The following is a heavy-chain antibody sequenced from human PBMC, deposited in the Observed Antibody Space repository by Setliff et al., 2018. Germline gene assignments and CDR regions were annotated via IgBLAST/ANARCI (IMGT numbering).Heavy chain of an antibody. J-gene: IGHJ4*02. CDR3: ARTGTYRYFDY. CDR1: GMSFSEHY. CDR2: INHSGST. D-gene: IGHD1-1*01. Sequence: PSETLSLTCVVDGMSFSEHYWAWIRQPPGKGLEWIGEINHSGSTNYNPSLKSRVTISLDTSKNQFSLSLTSVTAADTAVYYCARTGTYRYFDYWGQGALVTVSS. V-gene: IGHV4-34*01.